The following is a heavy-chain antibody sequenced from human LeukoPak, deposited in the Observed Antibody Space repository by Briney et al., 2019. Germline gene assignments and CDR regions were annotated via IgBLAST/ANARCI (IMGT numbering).Heavy chain of an antibody. CDR3: ARDPDLKWEPTKAFDI. CDR2: ISSSSSTI. Sequence: GGSLRLSCAASRFTFSYYSMNWVRQTPGKGLEWVSYISSSSSTIYYADSVKGRFTISRDNAKNSLYLQMNSLRAEDTAVYYCARDPDLKWEPTKAFDIWGQGTMVTVSS. V-gene: IGHV3-48*01. CDR1: RFTFSYYS. J-gene: IGHJ3*02. D-gene: IGHD1-26*01.